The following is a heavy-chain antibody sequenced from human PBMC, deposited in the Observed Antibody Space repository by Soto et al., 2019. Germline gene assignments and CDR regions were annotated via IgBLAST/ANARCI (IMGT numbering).Heavy chain of an antibody. J-gene: IGHJ4*02. CDR3: VRATYFSDSSGYTRCLDY. V-gene: IGHV3-72*01. Sequence: PGGSLRLSCAGSGFTLSYHYIDLVRQAPGKGLEWVGRSRDKPQGYSTAYAASVKGRFTTSRDESKNSAYLQMNSLKTEDTAVYYCVRATYFSDSSGYTRCLDYWGQGTLVTVSS. CDR1: GFTLSYHY. CDR2: SRDKPQGYST. D-gene: IGHD3-22*01.